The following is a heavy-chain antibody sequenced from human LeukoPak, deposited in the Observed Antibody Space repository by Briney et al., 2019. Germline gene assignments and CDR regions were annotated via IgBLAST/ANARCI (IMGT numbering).Heavy chain of an antibody. J-gene: IGHJ5*02. V-gene: IGHV4-61*09. CDR2: LYTSGSM. D-gene: IGHD3-16*01. Sequence: SETLSLTCTVSGGSISSGSYDWYWLRQPAGKGLEWLGHLYTSGSMSYNPSLKSRVTISVDTSKNQFSLNLTSVTAADTAVYYCARFTPQGYGWGGYNRFDPWGQGTLVTVSS. CDR1: GGSISSGSYD. CDR3: ARFTPQGYGWGGYNRFDP.